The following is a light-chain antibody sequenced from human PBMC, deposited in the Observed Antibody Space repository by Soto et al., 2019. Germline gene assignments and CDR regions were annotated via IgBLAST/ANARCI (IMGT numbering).Light chain of an antibody. Sequence: QSALSEPPSASLSPGQSVTISCTGTSSDVGAYNFVSWYQQHPGRAPKLIISGVTNRPSGVPDRFSGSKSGNTASLTVSGLQADDEADYYCSSYAGSSDIVFGTGTKVTVL. V-gene: IGLV2-8*01. CDR2: GVT. CDR1: SSDVGAYNF. J-gene: IGLJ1*01. CDR3: SSYAGSSDIV.